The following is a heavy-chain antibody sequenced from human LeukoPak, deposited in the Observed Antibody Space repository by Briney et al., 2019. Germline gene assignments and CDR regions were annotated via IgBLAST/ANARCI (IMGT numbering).Heavy chain of an antibody. V-gene: IGHV4-34*01. J-gene: IGHJ4*02. CDR1: GGSFSGYY. D-gene: IGHD5-18*01. CDR2: INHSGST. CDR3: ARDKGGYSYGYVGPIFDY. Sequence: SETLSLTCAVYGGSFSGYYWSWIRQPPGKGLGWIGEINHSGSTNYNPSLKSRVTISVDTSKNQFSLKLSSVTAADTAVYYCARDKGGYSYGYVGPIFDYWGQGTLVTVSS.